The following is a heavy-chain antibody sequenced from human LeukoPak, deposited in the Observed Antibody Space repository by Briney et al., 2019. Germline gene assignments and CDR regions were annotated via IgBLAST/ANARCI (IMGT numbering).Heavy chain of an antibody. CDR3: ARGRRYCSSTSCSPRGYYYGMDV. Sequence: ASVKVSCKASGYTFTSYDINWVRQATGQGLEWMGWMNPNSGNTGYAQKFQGRVTMTRSTSISTAYMELSSLRSEDTAVYYCARGRRYCSSTSCSPRGYYYGMDVWGQGTTVTVSS. CDR1: GYTFTSYD. CDR2: MNPNSGNT. D-gene: IGHD2-2*01. V-gene: IGHV1-8*01. J-gene: IGHJ6*02.